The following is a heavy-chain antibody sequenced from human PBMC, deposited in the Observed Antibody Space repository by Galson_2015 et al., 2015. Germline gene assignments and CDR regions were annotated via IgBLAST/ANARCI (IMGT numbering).Heavy chain of an antibody. CDR1: GYSFTSYW. J-gene: IGHJ2*01. V-gene: IGHV5-51*01. CDR3: ARAPVGDYSLASYWYFDL. CDR2: IYPGDSDT. D-gene: IGHD4-17*01. Sequence: QSGAEVKKPGESLKISCKGSGYSFTSYWIGWVRQMPGKGLEWMGIIYPGDSDTRYSPSFQGQVTISADKSISTAYLQWSSLKASDTAMYYCARAPVGDYSLASYWYFDLWGRGTLVTVSS.